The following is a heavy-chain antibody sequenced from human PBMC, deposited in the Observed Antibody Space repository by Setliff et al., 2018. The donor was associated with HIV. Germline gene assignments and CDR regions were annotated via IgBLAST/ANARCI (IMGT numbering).Heavy chain of an antibody. CDR3: AREVGHRSGYYRGSFDY. D-gene: IGHD6-19*01. V-gene: IGHV4-39*07. CDR2: AFYCDNT. Sequence: PSETLSLTCIVSGGSISSGTYYWGWIRQPPGKGLEYIGSAFYCDNTYYKPSLKNLVTISVDTSKNQFSLKLTSVTAADTAVYYCAREVGHRSGYYRGSFDYWGQGTLVTVSS. J-gene: IGHJ4*02. CDR1: GGSISSGTYY.